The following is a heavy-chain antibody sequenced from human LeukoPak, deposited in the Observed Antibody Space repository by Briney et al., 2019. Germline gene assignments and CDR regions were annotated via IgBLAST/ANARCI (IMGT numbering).Heavy chain of an antibody. Sequence: SETLSLTCTVSGGSISSYYWSWIRQPPGKGLEWIGYIYYSGSTNYNPSLKSRVTISVDTSKNQFSLKLSSVTAADTAVYYCARRSYGYYFDYWGQGTLVTVSS. D-gene: IGHD5-18*01. CDR3: ARRSYGYYFDY. J-gene: IGHJ4*02. CDR1: GGSISSYY. V-gene: IGHV4-59*01. CDR2: IYYSGST.